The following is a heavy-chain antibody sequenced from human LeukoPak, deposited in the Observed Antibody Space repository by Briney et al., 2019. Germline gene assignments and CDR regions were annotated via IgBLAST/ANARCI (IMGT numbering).Heavy chain of an antibody. CDR2: IDPNSGGT. CDR3: ARGYSSLDY. CDR1: GYTFTGNY. J-gene: IGHJ4*02. D-gene: IGHD5-18*01. Sequence: ASVKVSCKASGYTFTGNYMHWVRHTPGQGLEWMGWIDPNSGGTNYAQNFQGRVTMTRDTSISTAYMELNRLRSDDTAVYYCARGYSSLDYWGQGTLVTVSS. V-gene: IGHV1-2*02.